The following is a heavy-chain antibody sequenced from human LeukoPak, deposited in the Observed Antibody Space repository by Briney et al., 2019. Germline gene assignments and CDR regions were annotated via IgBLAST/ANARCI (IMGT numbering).Heavy chain of an antibody. CDR3: AKDHTIFGPAAYYMDV. CDR2: ITFNSETI. V-gene: IGHV3-48*01. Sequence: GGSLRLSCVTSGFTFRSYSMNWVRQAPGKGLEWLSYITFNSETIYYADSVKGRFTISRDNSKNTLYLQMNSLGAEDTAVYYCAKDHTIFGPAAYYMDVWGKGTTVIVSS. D-gene: IGHD3-3*01. J-gene: IGHJ6*03. CDR1: GFTFRSYS.